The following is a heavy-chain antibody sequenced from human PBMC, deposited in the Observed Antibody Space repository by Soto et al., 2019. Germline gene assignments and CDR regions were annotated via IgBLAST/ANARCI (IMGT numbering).Heavy chain of an antibody. CDR3: ARALIQLWPHYYYGMDV. CDR2: IYYSGTT. D-gene: IGHD5-18*01. V-gene: IGHV4-30-4*01. Sequence: QVQLQESGPGLVKPSQTLSLTCTVSGGSISSGDYYWSWIRQPPGKGLEWIGYIYYSGTTYYNPSLKSRVTISVETSKNQFSLKVSSVTAADTAVYYCARALIQLWPHYYYGMDVWGQGTTDTVSS. CDR1: GGSISSGDYY. J-gene: IGHJ6*02.